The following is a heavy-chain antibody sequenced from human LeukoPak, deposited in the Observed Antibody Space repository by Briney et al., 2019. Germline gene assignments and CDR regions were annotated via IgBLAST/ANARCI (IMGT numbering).Heavy chain of an antibody. CDR1: GFTFSSYA. J-gene: IGHJ4*02. CDR2: INQVGSEK. V-gene: IGHV3-7*04. D-gene: IGHD3-10*01. Sequence: PGGSLRLSCSASGFTFSSYAMHWVRQAPGKGLEWVANINQVGSEKNYVDSVKGRFTISRDNAKNSLYLQMNSLRAEDTAMYYCARDGSYYGPDYWGQGALVTVSS. CDR3: ARDGSYYGPDY.